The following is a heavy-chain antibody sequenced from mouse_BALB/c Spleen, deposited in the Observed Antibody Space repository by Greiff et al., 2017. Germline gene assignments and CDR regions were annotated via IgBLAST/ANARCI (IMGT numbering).Heavy chain of an antibody. CDR2: ISSGSSTI. CDR1: GFTFSSFG. Sequence: DVMLVESGGGLVQPGGSRKLSCAASGFTFSSFGMHWVRQAPEKGLEWVAYISSGSSTIYYADTVKGRFTISRDNPKNTLFLQMTSLRSEDTAMYYCARSYYGSSSLGFAYWGQGTLVTVSA. J-gene: IGHJ3*01. CDR3: ARSYYGSSSLGFAY. V-gene: IGHV5-17*02. D-gene: IGHD1-1*01.